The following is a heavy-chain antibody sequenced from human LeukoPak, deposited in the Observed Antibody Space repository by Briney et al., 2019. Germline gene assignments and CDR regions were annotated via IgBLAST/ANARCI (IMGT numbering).Heavy chain of an antibody. CDR3: ARSKGSLEGNWFDP. CDR2: MYPNSGNT. Sequence: GASVKVSCTASGYIFSNYDINWARQATGQGLEWMGWMYPNSGNTGYAQKFQGRVTMTRDTSISTAYMEVSSLRSEDTAVYYCARSKGSLEGNWFDPWGQGTLVTVSS. J-gene: IGHJ5*02. V-gene: IGHV1-8*01. D-gene: IGHD5-24*01. CDR1: GYIFSNYD.